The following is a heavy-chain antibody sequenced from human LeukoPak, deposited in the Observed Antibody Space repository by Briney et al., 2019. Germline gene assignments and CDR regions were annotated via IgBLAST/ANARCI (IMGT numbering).Heavy chain of an antibody. J-gene: IGHJ4*02. V-gene: IGHV3-48*04. Sequence: GGSLRLSCAASGFTFSTYSVNWVRQAPGKGPEWLSYISSSTSTIYYADSVKGRFTISRDNAKNSLYLQMDSLRGEDRGVYYCVRECDRQGDGDSIRRFDYWGQGTLVTVSS. CDR2: ISSSTSTI. CDR3: VRECDRQGDGDSIRRFDY. CDR1: GFTFSTYS. D-gene: IGHD5-24*01.